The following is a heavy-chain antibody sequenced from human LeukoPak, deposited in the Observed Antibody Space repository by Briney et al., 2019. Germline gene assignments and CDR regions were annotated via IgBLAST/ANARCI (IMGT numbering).Heavy chain of an antibody. CDR2: INHSGST. CDR3: ARLFIPSGWLQSSTDAFDI. V-gene: IGHV4-39*07. Sequence: SETLSLTCTVSGGSISSGGYYWSWIRQPPGKGLEWIGEINHSGSTNYNPSLKSRVTISVDTSKNQFSLKLSSVTAADTAVYYCARLFIPSGWLQSSTDAFDIWGQGTMVTVSS. CDR1: GGSISSGGYY. D-gene: IGHD5-24*01. J-gene: IGHJ3*02.